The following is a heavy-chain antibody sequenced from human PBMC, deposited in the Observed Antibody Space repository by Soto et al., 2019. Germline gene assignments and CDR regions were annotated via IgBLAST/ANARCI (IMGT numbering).Heavy chain of an antibody. Sequence: PWETLSLTCAVYGGSVTGYYWNWIRPPPGKGLEWIGEINHTGGTHYNPSLKSRVTMSVDTSKNQFSLRLSSVTAADTAIYYCATRITVFGLLIPPFDPWGQGTQVTVSS. CDR1: GGSVTGYY. CDR3: ATRITVFGLLIPPFDP. J-gene: IGHJ5*02. CDR2: INHTGGT. V-gene: IGHV4-34*01. D-gene: IGHD3-3*01.